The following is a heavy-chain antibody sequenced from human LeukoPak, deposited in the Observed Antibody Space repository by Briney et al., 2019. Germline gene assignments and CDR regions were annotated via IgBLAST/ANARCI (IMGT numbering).Heavy chain of an antibody. CDR2: IFHSGST. CDR3: ARVRGLYCFDY. J-gene: IGHJ4*02. D-gene: IGHD2-15*01. Sequence: PSETLSLTYAVSGYSISSGYYWGWIRQPPGKGLEWIGSIFHSGSTYYNPSLKSRVTISVDTSKNQFSLKLSSVTAADTAVYYCARVRGLYCFDYWGQGTLVTVSS. CDR1: GYSISSGYY. V-gene: IGHV4-38-2*01.